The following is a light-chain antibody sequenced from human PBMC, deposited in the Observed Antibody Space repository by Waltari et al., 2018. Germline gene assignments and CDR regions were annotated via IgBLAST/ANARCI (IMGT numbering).Light chain of an antibody. CDR1: QSVNNNY. Sequence: EIVLTQSPGTLSLSPGERATLSCRASQSVNNNYLAWHQQKPGQAPRLLTYGASARATGIPDRFSGSGFGTDFTLTISRLDPEDSAVYYCQQYGNTPYSFGQGTRLDIK. CDR2: GAS. V-gene: IGKV3-20*01. J-gene: IGKJ2*03. CDR3: QQYGNTPYS.